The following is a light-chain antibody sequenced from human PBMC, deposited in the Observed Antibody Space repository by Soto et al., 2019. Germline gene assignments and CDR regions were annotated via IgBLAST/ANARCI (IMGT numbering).Light chain of an antibody. J-gene: IGLJ1*01. CDR2: EVT. CDR1: SRDIGNYNY. CDR3: ASYRSANNLLV. Sequence: QSVLSQPGSVCWSPGQSITIACTGTSRDIGNYNYVSWYQHHPGKAPKLMIYEVTSRPSGVSDRFSGSKSGMTASLTISGLHPEDEADYFCASYRSANNLLVFGTGTKFTVL. V-gene: IGLV2-14*01.